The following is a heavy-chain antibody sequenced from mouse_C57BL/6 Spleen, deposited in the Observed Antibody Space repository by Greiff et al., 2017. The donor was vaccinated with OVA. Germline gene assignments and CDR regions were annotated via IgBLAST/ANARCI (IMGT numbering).Heavy chain of an antibody. Sequence: QVQLQQPGAELVKPGASVKLSCKASGYTFTSYWMHWVKQRPGRGLEWLGRIDPNSGGTKYNEKFKSKATLTVDKPSSTAYMQLSSLTSEDSAVYYCARSEYSNPFAYWGQGTLVTVSA. D-gene: IGHD2-5*01. V-gene: IGHV1-72*01. CDR2: IDPNSGGT. CDR1: GYTFTSYW. CDR3: ARSEYSNPFAY. J-gene: IGHJ3*01.